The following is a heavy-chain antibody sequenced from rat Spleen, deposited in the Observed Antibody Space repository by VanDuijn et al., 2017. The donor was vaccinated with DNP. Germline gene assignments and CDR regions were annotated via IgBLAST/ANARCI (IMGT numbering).Heavy chain of an antibody. J-gene: IGHJ3*01. CDR1: GFTFSSFP. CDR2: ISSGGGGT. Sequence: EVQLVESGGGLVQPGRSLKLSCAASGFTFSSFPMAWVRQAPKKGLEWVASISSGGGGTYYPDSVKGRFTISRDNAKSTLYLQMSNLRSEDTAMYYCASGTPVATYNWFAYWGQGTLVTVSS. D-gene: IGHD1-8*01. CDR3: ASGTPVATYNWFAY. V-gene: IGHV5-46*01.